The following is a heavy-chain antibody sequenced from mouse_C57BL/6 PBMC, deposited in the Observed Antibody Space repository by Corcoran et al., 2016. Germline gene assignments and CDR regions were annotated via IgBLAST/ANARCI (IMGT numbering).Heavy chain of an antibody. V-gene: IGHV1-19*01. CDR3: ARSGSLPFAY. Sequence: EVQLQQSGPVLVKPGASVKMSCKASGYTFTDYYMNWVKQSHGKSLEWIGVINPYNGGTSYNQKFKGKATLTVDKSSSTAYMELNSLTSEDSAVYYCARSGSLPFAYWGQGTLVTVSA. J-gene: IGHJ3*01. CDR1: GYTFTDYY. CDR2: INPYNGGT. D-gene: IGHD1-2*01.